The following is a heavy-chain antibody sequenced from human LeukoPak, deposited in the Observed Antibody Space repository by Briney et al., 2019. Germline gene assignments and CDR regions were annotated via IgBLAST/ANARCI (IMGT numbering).Heavy chain of an antibody. D-gene: IGHD3-10*01. V-gene: IGHV4-4*07. Sequence: SETLSLTCTVSGGSISPYYWSWIRQPAGKGLEWIGRIYTSGSTNYNPSLKSRVTMSVDTSKNQFSLKLSSVTAADTAVYYCARVDERFSISTMVRGVILVFDYWGQGTLVTVSS. J-gene: IGHJ4*02. CDR1: GGSISPYY. CDR2: IYTSGST. CDR3: ARVDERFSISTMVRGVILVFDY.